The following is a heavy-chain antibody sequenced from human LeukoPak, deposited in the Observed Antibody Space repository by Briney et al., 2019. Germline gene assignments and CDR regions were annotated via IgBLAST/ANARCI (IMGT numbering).Heavy chain of an antibody. V-gene: IGHV1-8*01. D-gene: IGHD3-10*01. CDR3: ARGGVVRTFDC. CDR2: MNPNSGNT. CDR1: GYIFTSYD. Sequence: ASVKVSCKASGYIFTSYDINWVRQASGQGLEWMGLMNPNSGNTGYAQKFQGRVTMTRNTSISTAYMELSSLRSEDTAVYYCARGGVVRTFDCWGQGTLVTVSS. J-gene: IGHJ4*02.